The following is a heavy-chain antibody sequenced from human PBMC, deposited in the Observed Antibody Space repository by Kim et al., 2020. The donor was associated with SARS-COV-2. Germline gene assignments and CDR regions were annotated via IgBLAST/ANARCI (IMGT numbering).Heavy chain of an antibody. D-gene: IGHD4-17*01. Sequence: GGSLRLSCAASGFTVGGFCRSWIRQAPGKGLEWVAGVYSSGRPGFTDSVKGRFTISRDSSKNTLDLQMYNLRAEDTAVYYCASGKQWHDYGDYSLDFWGRGTPVTVSS. J-gene: IGHJ4*01. CDR1: GFTVGGFC. CDR2: VYSSGRP. V-gene: IGHV3-66*01. CDR3: ASGKQWHDYGDYSLDF.